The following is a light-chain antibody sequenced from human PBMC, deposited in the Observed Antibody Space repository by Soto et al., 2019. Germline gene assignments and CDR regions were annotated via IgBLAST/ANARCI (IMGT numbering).Light chain of an antibody. CDR1: SSDVGGYNY. V-gene: IGLV2-14*01. CDR3: SSYTSSSTL. J-gene: IGLJ2*01. Sequence: QSALTQPASVSGSPGQSITISCTGTSSDVGGYNYVSWYQQHPGKAPKLMIYDVSNRPSGVSNRFSGSKSGNTASLTISGLQAEDEADYYRSSYTSSSTLFGGGTKRTVL. CDR2: DVS.